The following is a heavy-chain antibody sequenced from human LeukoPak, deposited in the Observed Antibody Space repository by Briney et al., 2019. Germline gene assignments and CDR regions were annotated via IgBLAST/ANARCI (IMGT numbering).Heavy chain of an antibody. Sequence: SATLSLTCTVSGGSISSYYWSWIRQPPGKGLEWIGYIYYSGSTNYNPSLKSRVTISVDTSKNQFSLKLSSVTAADTAVYYCARDIIGYYGSGSYYYGMDVWGQGTTVTVSS. D-gene: IGHD3-10*01. CDR3: ARDIIGYYGSGSYYYGMDV. CDR2: IYYSGST. CDR1: GGSISSYY. J-gene: IGHJ6*02. V-gene: IGHV4-59*12.